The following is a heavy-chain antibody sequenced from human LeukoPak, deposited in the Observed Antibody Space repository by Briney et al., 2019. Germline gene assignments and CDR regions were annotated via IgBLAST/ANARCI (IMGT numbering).Heavy chain of an antibody. J-gene: IGHJ6*03. CDR2: LRYDGSNE. Sequence: PGGSLEPSVAGSDLTFISFALHGARQAPAKGLGGGPFLRYDGSNEYYADSVRGRFTISRDNAKNSLYLQMNSLRAEDTAVYYCARVSNGDYEFYYYYYMDVWGKGTTVTISS. CDR3: ARVSNGDYEFYYYYYMDV. CDR1: DLTFISFA. V-gene: IGHV3-30*02. D-gene: IGHD4-17*01.